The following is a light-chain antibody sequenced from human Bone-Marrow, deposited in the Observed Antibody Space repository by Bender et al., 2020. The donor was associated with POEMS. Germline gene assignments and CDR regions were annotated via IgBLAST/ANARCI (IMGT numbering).Light chain of an antibody. CDR1: KLGEEY. Sequence: SYELTQPPSVSMSPGQTATITCSGEKLGEEYACWYQQKPGQSPVVVIYQDTKRPSGIPERFSGSTSGNTASLTISGTQTMDESDYCWQRWGSNTAIFGGGTELTVL. V-gene: IGLV3-1*01. CDR2: QDT. J-gene: IGLJ2*01. CDR3: QRWGSNTAI.